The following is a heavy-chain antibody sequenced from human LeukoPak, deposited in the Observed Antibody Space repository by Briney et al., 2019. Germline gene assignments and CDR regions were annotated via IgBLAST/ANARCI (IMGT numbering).Heavy chain of an antibody. CDR3: ATDQTVYSDS. J-gene: IGHJ4*02. V-gene: IGHV3-66*02. CDR1: GFPVSSNY. D-gene: IGHD2-2*01. CDR2: IYSGGST. Sequence: GGSLRLSCAASGFPVSSNYMSWVRQAPGKGLEWVSVIYSGGSTYYADSVKGRFTISRDNSKNTLYLQINSPRAEDTPAHYCATDQTVYSDSTAPGTLVTASS.